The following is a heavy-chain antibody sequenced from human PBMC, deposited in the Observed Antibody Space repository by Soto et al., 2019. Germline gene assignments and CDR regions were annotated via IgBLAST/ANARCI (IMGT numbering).Heavy chain of an antibody. CDR3: GMTTVTTQSPAFDI. D-gene: IGHD4-17*01. Sequence: QVQLQESGPGLVKPSQTLSLTCTVSGGSISSGGYYWSWIRQHPGKGLEWIGYIYYSGSTYYNPSLKSRVTISVDTSKNQFSLKLRSVTAADTAVYFCGMTTVTTQSPAFDIWGQGTMVTVSS. CDR1: GGSISSGGYY. CDR2: IYYSGST. J-gene: IGHJ3*02. V-gene: IGHV4-31*03.